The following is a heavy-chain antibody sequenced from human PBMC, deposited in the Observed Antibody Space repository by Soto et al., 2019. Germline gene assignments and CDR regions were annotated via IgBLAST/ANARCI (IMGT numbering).Heavy chain of an antibody. CDR2: IYPGDSDT. D-gene: IGHD6-19*01. V-gene: IGHV5-51*01. Sequence: PGESLKISCKGSGYSFTSYWIGWVRQVPGKGLERMGIIYPGDSDTRYSPSFQGQVTISADKSITTTSLQWSSLKASDTAIYYCARLFDTSGWYDYWGQGTLVTVSS. CDR3: ARLFDTSGWYDY. J-gene: IGHJ4*02. CDR1: GYSFTSYW.